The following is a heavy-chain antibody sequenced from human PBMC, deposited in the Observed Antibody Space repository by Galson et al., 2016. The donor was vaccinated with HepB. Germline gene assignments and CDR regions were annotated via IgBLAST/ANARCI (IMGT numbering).Heavy chain of an antibody. Sequence: SLRLSCAAYGLPVSNDYMSWVRQAPGQGLKWVSVSYGDGRTYYAESVKGRFTISRDTSKNTVFLQMNSLRVDDTAVYSCARDREAGSDSSSLDYHYFSAMDVWGQGTTVTVSS. D-gene: IGHD2-21*02. CDR1: GLPVSNDY. V-gene: IGHV3-53*05. CDR3: ARDREAGSDSSSLDYHYFSAMDV. J-gene: IGHJ6*02. CDR2: SYGDGRT.